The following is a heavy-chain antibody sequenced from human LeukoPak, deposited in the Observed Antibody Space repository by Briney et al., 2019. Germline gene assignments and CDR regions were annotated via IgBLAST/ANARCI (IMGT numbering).Heavy chain of an antibody. Sequence: GSLRLSCAASGFTFSSYAMSWVRQAPGKGLEWVSAISGSGGSTYYADSVKGRFTISRDNAKNSLYLQMNSLRAEDTAVYYCATIGVAAHPFDYWGQGTLVTVSS. V-gene: IGHV3-23*01. CDR2: ISGSGGST. J-gene: IGHJ4*02. CDR1: GFTFSSYA. D-gene: IGHD2-21*01. CDR3: ATIGVAAHPFDY.